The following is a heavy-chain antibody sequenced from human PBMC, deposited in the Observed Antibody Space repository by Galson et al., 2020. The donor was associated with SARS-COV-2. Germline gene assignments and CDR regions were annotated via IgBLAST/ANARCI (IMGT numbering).Heavy chain of an antibody. CDR2: MNPNSGNT. Sequence: ASVKVSCKASGYTFTSYDINWVRQATGQGLEWMGWMNPNSGNTGYAQKFQGRVTMTRNTSISTAYMELSSLRSEDTAVYYCARAGGEVVTYDYWGQGTLVTVSS. J-gene: IGHJ4*02. CDR1: GYTFTSYD. V-gene: IGHV1-8*01. D-gene: IGHD2-21*02. CDR3: ARAGGEVVTYDY.